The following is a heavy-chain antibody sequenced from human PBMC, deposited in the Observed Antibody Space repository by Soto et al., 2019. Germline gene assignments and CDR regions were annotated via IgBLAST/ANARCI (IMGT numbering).Heavy chain of an antibody. D-gene: IGHD2-2*01. Sequence: SETLSLTCAVYGGSFSGYYWSWIRQPPGKGLEWIGEINHSGSTNYNPSLKSRVTISVDTSKNQFSLKLSSVTAADTAVYYCARGGDIVVVPATNYYYYGMDVWGQGTTVTVSS. V-gene: IGHV4-34*01. J-gene: IGHJ6*02. CDR3: ARGGDIVVVPATNYYYYGMDV. CDR1: GGSFSGYY. CDR2: INHSGST.